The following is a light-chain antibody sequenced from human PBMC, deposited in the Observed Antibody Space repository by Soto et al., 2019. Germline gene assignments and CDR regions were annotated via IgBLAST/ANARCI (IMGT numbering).Light chain of an antibody. CDR1: QGISSY. Sequence: DIQLTQSPSLLSASVGDRVTITCRASQGISSYLAWYQLKPGKAPKLLISTASSLQSGVPSRFSGSGSGTEFTLTISSLLPEDFATYYCQQLDSYPRTFGQGTKVEIK. CDR3: QQLDSYPRT. J-gene: IGKJ1*01. V-gene: IGKV1-9*01. CDR2: TAS.